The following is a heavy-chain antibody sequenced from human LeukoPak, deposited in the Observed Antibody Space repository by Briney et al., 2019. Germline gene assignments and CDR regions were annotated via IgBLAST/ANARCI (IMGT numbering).Heavy chain of an antibody. CDR3: ARGVYYFDY. D-gene: IGHD3-16*01. V-gene: IGHV3-7*03. Sequence: GGSLILSCVASVFVFSSSWITWVRQAPGKGLEWVANIKEDGGEKCCVDSVKGRFTISRDNAKNSLFLQMMSLRAEDTAVYYCARGVYYFDYWGQGTLVTVSS. CDR2: IKEDGGEK. CDR1: VFVFSSSW. J-gene: IGHJ4*02.